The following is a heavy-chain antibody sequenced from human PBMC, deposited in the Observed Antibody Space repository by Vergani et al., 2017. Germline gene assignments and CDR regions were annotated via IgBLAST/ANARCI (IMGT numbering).Heavy chain of an antibody. Sequence: QVQLQQWGAGLLKPSETLSLTCAVYGGSFSGYYWSWIRQPPGKGLEWIGEINHSGSTNYNPSLKSRVTISVDTSKNQFSLKLSPVTAADTAVYYCARGDGSGSYYYNYYMDVWGKGTTVTVSS. D-gene: IGHD3-10*01. CDR2: INHSGST. CDR3: ARGDGSGSYYYNYYMDV. V-gene: IGHV4-34*01. CDR1: GGSFSGYY. J-gene: IGHJ6*03.